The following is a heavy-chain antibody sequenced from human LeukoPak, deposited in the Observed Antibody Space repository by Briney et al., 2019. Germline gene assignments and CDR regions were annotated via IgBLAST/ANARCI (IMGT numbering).Heavy chain of an antibody. Sequence: GGSLRLSCAASGFTFSSYSMNWVRQAPGKGLEWVPSISSSSSYIYYADSVKGRFTISRDNAKNSLYLQMNSLRAEDTAVYYCATRYCSSTSCSFGDYWGQGTLVTVSS. J-gene: IGHJ4*02. D-gene: IGHD2-2*01. CDR3: ATRYCSSTSCSFGDY. CDR2: ISSSSSYI. CDR1: GFTFSSYS. V-gene: IGHV3-21*01.